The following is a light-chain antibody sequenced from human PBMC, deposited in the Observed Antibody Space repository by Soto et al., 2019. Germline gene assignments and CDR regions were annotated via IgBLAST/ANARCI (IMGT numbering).Light chain of an antibody. CDR2: GAS. Sequence: DIPLTQSPSFLSASVGDRVTITCRASQGISTYLAWYLQRPGKAPKLLIYGASTLQSGVPSRFSDSGSGTEFTLTISSLQPEDFGTYYCQQLNSDWYAFGQGTKLEIK. V-gene: IGKV1-9*01. CDR1: QGISTY. CDR3: QQLNSDWYA. J-gene: IGKJ2*01.